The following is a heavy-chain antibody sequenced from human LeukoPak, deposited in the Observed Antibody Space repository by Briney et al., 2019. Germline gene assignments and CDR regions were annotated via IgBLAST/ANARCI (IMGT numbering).Heavy chain of an antibody. D-gene: IGHD6-13*01. CDR1: GFTFTDYW. CDR3: ARDGTAAGLYFDL. CDR2: IRQGGSEK. V-gene: IGHV3-7*01. J-gene: IGHJ4*01. Sequence: GGSLRLSCAVSGFTFTDYWMNWVRQAPGKGLEWVASIRQGGSEKTYVDSVKGRFTISRDNTKNSLSLQVNSLRVEDTAVYYCARDGTAAGLYFDLWGQGTLLTVSS.